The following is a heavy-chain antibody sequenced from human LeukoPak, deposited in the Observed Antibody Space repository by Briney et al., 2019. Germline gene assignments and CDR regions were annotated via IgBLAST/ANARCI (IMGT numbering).Heavy chain of an antibody. V-gene: IGHV4-4*07. CDR3: AREGGGSNRCLD. D-gene: IGHD3-16*02. CDR1: GGSISGYF. Sequence: SETLSLTCTVSGGSISGYFWSWIRQPAGKGLEWIGRIHATGTTNYNPSLKSRVTMSVGTSKNQFSLNLTSVTAADTAVYYCAREGGGSNRCLDWGQGTLVTVSS. CDR2: IHATGTT. J-gene: IGHJ1*01.